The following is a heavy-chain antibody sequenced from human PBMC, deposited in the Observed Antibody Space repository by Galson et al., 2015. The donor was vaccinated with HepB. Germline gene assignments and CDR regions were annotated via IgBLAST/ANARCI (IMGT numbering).Heavy chain of an antibody. CDR2: IAPTDSYT. J-gene: IGHJ2*01. V-gene: IGHV5-10-1*01. CDR1: GSSFTSYW. D-gene: IGHD6-19*01. Sequence: QSGAEVKKPGESLRISCKGSGSSFTSYWINWVRQMPGKGLEWMGTIAPTDSYTRYSPSFQGHVTISVDKSISTAYLQWSSLKASDTAMYYCARHREQWLIQDWYFDLWGRGTLVTVSS. CDR3: ARHREQWLIQDWYFDL.